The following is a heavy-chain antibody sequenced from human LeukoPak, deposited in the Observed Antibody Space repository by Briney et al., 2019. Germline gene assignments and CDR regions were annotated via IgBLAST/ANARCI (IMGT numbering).Heavy chain of an antibody. CDR2: IYSGGST. D-gene: IGHD2-2*03. V-gene: IGHV3-66*01. CDR3: ARDGYCSSTSCLSPGAFDI. J-gene: IGHJ3*02. CDR1: GFTVSSNY. Sequence: GGSQRLSCAASGFTVSSNYMSWVRQAPGKGLEWVSVIYSGGSTYYADSVKGRFTISRDNSKNTLYLQMNSLRAEDTAVYYCARDGYCSSTSCLSPGAFDIWGQGTMVTVSS.